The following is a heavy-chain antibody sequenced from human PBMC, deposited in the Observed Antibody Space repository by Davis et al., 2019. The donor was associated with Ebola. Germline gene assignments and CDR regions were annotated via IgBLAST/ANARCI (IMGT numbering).Heavy chain of an antibody. Sequence: ASVKVSCKSSGYTFTSYGLVWVRQAPGLGLEWMGWISGFNTNTNFAQKFQGRVTVSKDTSTNTAYIDLRSLTSDGTAIYYCARAPNYDVLTGTSSYYFDYWGQGTLVTVSS. CDR1: GYTFTSYG. D-gene: IGHD3-9*01. CDR3: ARAPNYDVLTGTSSYYFDY. V-gene: IGHV1-18*04. CDR2: ISGFNTNT. J-gene: IGHJ4*02.